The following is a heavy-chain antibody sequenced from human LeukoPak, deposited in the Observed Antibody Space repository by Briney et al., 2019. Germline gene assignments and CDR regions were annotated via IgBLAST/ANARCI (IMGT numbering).Heavy chain of an antibody. CDR3: ARDREIGYYYDSSGYSPPEYYYYYMDV. CDR2: TSYRSKTNN. J-gene: IGHJ6*03. CDR1: GDSVSINSAA. V-gene: IGHV6-1*01. Sequence: SQTLSLTSAISGDSVSINSAAWNWARQSPWSGLEWLVSTSYRSKTNNNYAVSVKSRITINPDTSKNQYSLQLNSVTPEDTAVYYCARDREIGYYYDSSGYSPPEYYYYYMDVWGKGTTVTVSS. D-gene: IGHD3-22*01.